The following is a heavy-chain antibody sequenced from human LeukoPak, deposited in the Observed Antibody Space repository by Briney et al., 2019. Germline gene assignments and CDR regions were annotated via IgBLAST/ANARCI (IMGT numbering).Heavy chain of an antibody. Sequence: ASVKVSCKASGYSFTSYGITWVRQAPGQGLEWMGWISAYYGHTNYAQKLQGRVTMTTDTSTNTAYMELRSLRSDDTAVYYCARDFYHGHCAGVSCFLLDYWGQGALVIVSS. V-gene: IGHV1-18*01. CDR2: ISAYYGHT. CDR3: ARDFYHGHCAGVSCFLLDY. J-gene: IGHJ4*02. D-gene: IGHD2-8*02. CDR1: GYSFTSYG.